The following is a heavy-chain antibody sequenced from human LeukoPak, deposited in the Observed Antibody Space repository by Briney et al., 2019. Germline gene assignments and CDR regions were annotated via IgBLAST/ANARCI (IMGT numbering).Heavy chain of an antibody. CDR3: ADGGSSWLYYYYGMDV. CDR1: GFTFSSYA. CDR2: ISGSGGST. J-gene: IGHJ6*02. D-gene: IGHD6-13*01. Sequence: PGGSLRLSCAASGFTFSSYAMSWVRQAPGKGLEWVSAISGSGGSTYYADSVKGRFTISRDNSKNTLYLQMNSLRAEDTAVYYCADGGSSWLYYYYGMDVWGQGTTVTVSS. V-gene: IGHV3-23*01.